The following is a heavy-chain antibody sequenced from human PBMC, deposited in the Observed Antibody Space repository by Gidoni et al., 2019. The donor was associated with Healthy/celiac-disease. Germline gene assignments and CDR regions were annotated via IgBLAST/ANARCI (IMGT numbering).Heavy chain of an antibody. V-gene: IGHV1-69*06. CDR1: GGTFSSYA. CDR3: ARGIGRDLAVAGTVNYYYYMDV. CDR2: IIPIFGTA. J-gene: IGHJ6*03. Sequence: QVQLVQSGAEVKKPGSSVKVSCKASGGTFSSYAISWVRQAPGQGLEWMGGIIPIFGTANYAQKFQGRVTITADKSTSTAYMELSSLRSEDTAVYYCARGIGRDLAVAGTVNYYYYMDVWGKGTTVTVSS. D-gene: IGHD6-19*01.